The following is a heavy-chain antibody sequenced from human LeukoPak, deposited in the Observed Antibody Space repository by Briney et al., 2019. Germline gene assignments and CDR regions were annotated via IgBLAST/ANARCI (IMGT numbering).Heavy chain of an antibody. CDR2: IYYSGST. D-gene: IGHD3-10*01. CDR3: ARQIEWFGESYYFDY. CDR1: GYSISSGYY. J-gene: IGHJ4*02. Sequence: SETLSLTCTVSGYSISSGYYWGWIRQPPGKGLEWIGSIYYSGSTYYNPSLKSRVTISVDTSKNQFSLKLSSVTAADTAVYYCARQIEWFGESYYFDYWGQGTLVTVSS. V-gene: IGHV4-38-2*02.